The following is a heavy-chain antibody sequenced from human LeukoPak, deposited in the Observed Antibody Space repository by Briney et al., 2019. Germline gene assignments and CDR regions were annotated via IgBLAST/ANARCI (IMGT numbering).Heavy chain of an antibody. CDR2: IYTSGST. Sequence: SETLSLTCTVSGGSISSGSYYWSCIRQPAGKGLEWIGRIYTSGSTNYNPSLKSRVTISVDTSKNQFSLKLSSVTAADTAVYYCARGDSSPGDMDVWGKGTTVTVSS. CDR1: GGSISSGSYY. J-gene: IGHJ6*03. V-gene: IGHV4-61*02. D-gene: IGHD6-13*01. CDR3: ARGDSSPGDMDV.